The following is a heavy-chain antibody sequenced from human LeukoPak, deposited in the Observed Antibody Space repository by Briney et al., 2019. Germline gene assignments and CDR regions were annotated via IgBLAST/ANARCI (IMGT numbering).Heavy chain of an antibody. Sequence: GRSLRLSCAASGFTFSSYAMHWVRQAPGKGLEWVAVISYDGSNKYYADSVKGRFTISRDNSKNTLYLQMNSLRAEDTAVYYCARDGEYSSGWFNYYYGMDVWGQGTTVTVSS. CDR1: GFTFSSYA. V-gene: IGHV3-30-3*01. J-gene: IGHJ6*02. D-gene: IGHD6-19*01. CDR2: ISYDGSNK. CDR3: ARDGEYSSGWFNYYYGMDV.